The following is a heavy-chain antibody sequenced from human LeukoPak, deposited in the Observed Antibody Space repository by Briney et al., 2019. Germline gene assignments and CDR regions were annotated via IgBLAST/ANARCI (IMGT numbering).Heavy chain of an antibody. CDR2: IYTSGST. J-gene: IGHJ5*02. D-gene: IGHD2-2*02. CDR1: GGSISSYY. Sequence: SETLSLTCTVSGGSISSYYWSWIRQPAGKGLEWIGRIYTSGSTNYNPSLMSRVTMSVDTSKNQFSLKLSSVTAADTAVYYCARDDVYCSSTSCYNNWFDPWGQGTLVTVSS. CDR3: ARDDVYCSSTSCYNNWFDP. V-gene: IGHV4-4*07.